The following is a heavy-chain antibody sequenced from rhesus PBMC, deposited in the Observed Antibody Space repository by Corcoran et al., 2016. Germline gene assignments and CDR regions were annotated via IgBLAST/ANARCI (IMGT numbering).Heavy chain of an antibody. D-gene: IGHD5-30*01. CDR1: GFSISTTRTG. Sequence: QVTLKESGPALVKPTQTLTLTCPFSGFSISTTRTGVGWIRQPPGKALEWIASIYWNDSKYYSTSLKSRLTTSKGTSKNQVVLTRTNMDPVDTATYYCARGGGYSGYTDYFDYWGQGVLVTVSS. J-gene: IGHJ4*01. CDR2: IYWNDSK. V-gene: IGHV2-95*01. CDR3: ARGGGYSGYTDYFDY.